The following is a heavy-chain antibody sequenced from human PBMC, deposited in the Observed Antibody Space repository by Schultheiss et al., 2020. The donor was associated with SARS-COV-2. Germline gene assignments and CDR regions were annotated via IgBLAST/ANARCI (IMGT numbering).Heavy chain of an antibody. J-gene: IGHJ4*02. CDR1: GFTVSSNY. V-gene: IGHV3-23*01. CDR3: ARERQLDYGGNSVGFDY. Sequence: GESLKISCAASGFTVSSNYMSWVRQAPGKGLEWVSAISGSGGSTYYADSVKGRFTISRDNSKNTLYLQMNSLRAEDTAVYYCARERQLDYGGNSVGFDYWGQGTLVTVSS. CDR2: ISGSGGST. D-gene: IGHD4-23*01.